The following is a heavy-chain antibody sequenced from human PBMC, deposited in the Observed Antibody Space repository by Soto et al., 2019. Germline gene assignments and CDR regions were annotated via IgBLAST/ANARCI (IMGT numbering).Heavy chain of an antibody. Sequence: GGSLRLSCAASGFTFSSYAMSWVRHAPGKGLEWVSAISGSGGSTYYADSVKGRFTISRDNSKNTLYLQMNSLRAEDTAVYYCANPYYYGSVPTFDYWGQGTLVTVSS. J-gene: IGHJ4*02. CDR2: ISGSGGST. CDR3: ANPYYYGSVPTFDY. D-gene: IGHD3-10*01. V-gene: IGHV3-23*01. CDR1: GFTFSSYA.